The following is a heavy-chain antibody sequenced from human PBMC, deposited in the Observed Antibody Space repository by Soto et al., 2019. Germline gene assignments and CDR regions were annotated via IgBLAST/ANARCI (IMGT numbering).Heavy chain of an antibody. D-gene: IGHD2-15*01. CDR1: GFTFSDYY. Sequence: GGSLRLSCVASGFTFSDYYMTWIRQAPGKGLEWVSYISSSGTGIYYPDSVKGRFTISRDNAKNSLYLQVSSLRAEDTAVYYCARAYSDAFDIWGQGTMVTVSS. CDR2: ISSSGTGI. CDR3: ARAYSDAFDI. J-gene: IGHJ3*02. V-gene: IGHV3-11*01.